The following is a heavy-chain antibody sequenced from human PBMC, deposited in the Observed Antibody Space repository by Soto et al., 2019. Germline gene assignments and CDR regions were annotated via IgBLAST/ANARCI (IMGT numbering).Heavy chain of an antibody. V-gene: IGHV4-34*01. CDR2: INHSGST. J-gene: IGHJ4*02. Sequence: SETLSLTCAVYGGSFSGYYWSWIRQPPGKGLEWIGEINHSGSTNYNPSLKSRVTISVDTSKNQFSLKLSSVTAADTAVYYCARGGYGGNSGLLDYWGQGTLVTVSS. CDR3: ARGGYGGNSGLLDY. D-gene: IGHD4-17*01. CDR1: GGSFSGYY.